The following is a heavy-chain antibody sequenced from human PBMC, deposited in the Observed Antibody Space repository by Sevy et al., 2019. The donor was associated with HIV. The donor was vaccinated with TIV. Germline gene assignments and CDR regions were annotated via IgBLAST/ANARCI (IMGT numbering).Heavy chain of an antibody. Sequence: SETLSLTCAVSGYSISSGYYWGWIRQPPGKGLEWIGSIYHSGSTYYNPSLKSRVTISVDTSKNQFSLKLSSVTAADTAVYYCLSGSGGTIVYWGQGTLVTVSS. CDR3: LSGSGGTIVY. J-gene: IGHJ4*02. V-gene: IGHV4-38-2*01. D-gene: IGHD1-26*01. CDR1: GYSISSGYY. CDR2: IYHSGST.